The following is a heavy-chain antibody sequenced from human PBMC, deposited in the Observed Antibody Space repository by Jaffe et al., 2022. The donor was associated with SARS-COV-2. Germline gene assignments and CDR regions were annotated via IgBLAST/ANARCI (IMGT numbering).Heavy chain of an antibody. CDR1: GFTFSSYW. CDR3: ARSIDYDFWSGERGWFDP. V-gene: IGHV3-74*01. J-gene: IGHJ5*02. CDR2: INSDGSST. D-gene: IGHD3-3*01. Sequence: EVQLVESGGGLVQPGGSLRLSCAASGFTFSSYWMHWVRQAPGKGLVWVSRINSDGSSTSYADSVKGRFTISRDNAKNTLYLQMNSLRAEDTAVYYCARSIDYDFWSGERGWFDPWGQGTLVTVSS.